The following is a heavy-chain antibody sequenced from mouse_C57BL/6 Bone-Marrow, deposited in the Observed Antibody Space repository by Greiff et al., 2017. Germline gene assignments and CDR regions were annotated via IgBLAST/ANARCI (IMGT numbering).Heavy chain of an antibody. Sequence: VMLVESGPELVKPGASVKISCKASGYTFTDYYINWVKQRPGQGLEWIGWIFPGSGSTYYNEKFKGKATLTVDKSSSTAYMLLSSLTSEDSAVYFCARERDWDGYYVAFAYWGQGTLVTVSA. CDR1: GYTFTDYY. J-gene: IGHJ3*01. CDR2: IFPGSGST. D-gene: IGHD2-3*01. CDR3: ARERDWDGYYVAFAY. V-gene: IGHV1-75*01.